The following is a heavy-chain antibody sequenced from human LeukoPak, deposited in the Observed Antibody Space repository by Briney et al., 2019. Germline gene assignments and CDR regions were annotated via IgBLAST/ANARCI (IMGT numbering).Heavy chain of an antibody. CDR1: GYTFTNYG. V-gene: IGHV1-18*01. CDR2: ISTYNGNT. CDR3: ARTGIAAALGDWLDP. D-gene: IGHD6-13*01. J-gene: IGHJ5*02. Sequence: ASVKVSCKASGYTFTNYGICWVRQAPGQGLEWMGWISTYNGNTNNAQRFQGRVTMTTDTSTRTAYMELRSLNSDDTAVYYCARTGIAAALGDWLDPGGQGTRTTVTA.